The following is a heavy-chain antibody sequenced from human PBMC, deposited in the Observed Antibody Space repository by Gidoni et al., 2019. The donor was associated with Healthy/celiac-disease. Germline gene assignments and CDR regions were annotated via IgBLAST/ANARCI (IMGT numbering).Heavy chain of an antibody. Sequence: QITLKESGPTLVKPTQTLMLTCTFSGFSLSTSGVGVGWIRQPPGKALEWLALIYWDDDKRYSPSLKSRLTITKDTSKNQVVLTMTNMDPVDTATYYCAHSYCSSTSCYPHYYYYMDVWGKGTTVTVSS. D-gene: IGHD2-2*01. CDR3: AHSYCSSTSCYPHYYYYMDV. CDR2: IYWDDDK. J-gene: IGHJ6*03. V-gene: IGHV2-5*02. CDR1: GFSLSTSGVG.